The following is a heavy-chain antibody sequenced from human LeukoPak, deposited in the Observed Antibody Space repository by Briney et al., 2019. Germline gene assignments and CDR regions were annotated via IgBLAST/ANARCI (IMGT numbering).Heavy chain of an antibody. J-gene: IGHJ4*02. V-gene: IGHV3-30*18. Sequence: GGSLRLSCAASGFTFSSYGMHWVRQAPGKGLEWVAVISYDGINKFYVDSVKGRFTISKNTSYLQMNSLRTEDRAVYYCAKDWYSYSYRIPEWWGQGTLVTVSS. CDR2: ISYDGINK. CDR3: AKDWYSYSYRIPEW. D-gene: IGHD5-18*01. CDR1: GFTFSSYG.